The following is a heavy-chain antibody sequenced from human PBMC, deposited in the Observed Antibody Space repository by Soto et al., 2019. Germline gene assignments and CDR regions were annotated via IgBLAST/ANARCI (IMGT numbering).Heavy chain of an antibody. CDR3: VRGVQTLCYWYFDL. J-gene: IGHJ2*01. Sequence: GGSLRLSCAAPGFTFSDYHMGWVRQAPGEGLEWISYLNNGSNHADYADSVKGRFAISRDNAKNSLYLQMKSPRAEDTAMYFCVRGVQTLCYWYFDLWGRGTLVTVSS. CDR1: GFTFSDYH. V-gene: IGHV3-11*06. CDR2: LNNGSNHA. D-gene: IGHD3-3*01.